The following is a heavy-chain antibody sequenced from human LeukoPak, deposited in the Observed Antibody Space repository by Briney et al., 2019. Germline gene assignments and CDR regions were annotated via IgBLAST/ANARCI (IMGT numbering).Heavy chain of an antibody. Sequence: GGSLRLSCAASGFTFSRYWLTWIRQAPGKGLEWVAKIKEEGSEKYYVDSVKGRFTISRDNAKNSLYLQMNSLRAEDTAVYYCARGAAIDYWGQGTLVTVSS. V-gene: IGHV3-7*01. CDR3: ARGAAIDY. CDR1: GFTFSRYW. J-gene: IGHJ4*02. CDR2: IKEEGSEK. D-gene: IGHD6-25*01.